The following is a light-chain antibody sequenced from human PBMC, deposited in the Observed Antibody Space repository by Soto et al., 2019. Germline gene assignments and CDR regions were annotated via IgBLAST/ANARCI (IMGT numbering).Light chain of an antibody. CDR2: DVT. J-gene: IGLJ1*01. CDR3: SSYTSSSTLV. V-gene: IGLV2-14*01. CDR1: SSDVGGYNF. Sequence: QSVLTQPASVSGTPGQSITIACTRTSSDVGGYNFVSWYQQHPGKAPKLMIYDVTIRPSGVSSRFSGSKSGNTASLTISGLQAEDEADYYCSSYTSSSTLVFGTGTKVTVL.